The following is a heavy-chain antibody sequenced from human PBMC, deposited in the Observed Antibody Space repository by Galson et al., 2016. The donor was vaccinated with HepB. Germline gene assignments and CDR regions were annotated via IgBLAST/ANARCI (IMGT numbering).Heavy chain of an antibody. Sequence: SLRLSCAASGFTFSSYAMSWVRQAPGKGLEWVSVISASGGSTYYADSVKGRFTISRDNSKNTLYLQMNSLRAEDTAVYYCAKDGGYYDFWSSYYWGFDYWGQGTLVTVSS. CDR1: GFTFSSYA. D-gene: IGHD3-3*01. CDR3: AKDGGYYDFWSSYYWGFDY. CDR2: ISASGGST. V-gene: IGHV3-23*01. J-gene: IGHJ4*02.